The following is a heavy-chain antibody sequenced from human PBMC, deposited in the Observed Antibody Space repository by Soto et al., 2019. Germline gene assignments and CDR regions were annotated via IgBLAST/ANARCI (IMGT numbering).Heavy chain of an antibody. CDR2: IFSNDEK. J-gene: IGHJ4*02. CDR3: ARTTIVSFLFDY. Sequence: QVTLKESGPVLVIPTETLTLTCTVSGFSLTNVRMDVSWIRQPPGKALEWLAHIFSNDEKSYSTSLKSRLTISKDTSRGQVVLTMTDMDPVDTATYYCARTTIVSFLFDYWGQGTVVTVSS. D-gene: IGHD5-12*01. CDR1: GFSLTNVRMD. V-gene: IGHV2-26*01.